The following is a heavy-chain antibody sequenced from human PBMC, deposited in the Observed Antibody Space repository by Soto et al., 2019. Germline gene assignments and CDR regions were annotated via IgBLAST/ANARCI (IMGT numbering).Heavy chain of an antibody. Sequence: SVKVSCKASGGTFSSYTISWVRQAPGQGLEWMGRIIPILGIANYAQKFQGRVTITANKSTSTAYMELSSLRSEDTAVYYCARVEYRQYCSGGSCYNWFDPWGQGTLVTVSS. CDR2: IIPILGIA. D-gene: IGHD2-15*01. CDR1: GGTFSSYT. CDR3: ARVEYRQYCSGGSCYNWFDP. V-gene: IGHV1-69*02. J-gene: IGHJ5*02.